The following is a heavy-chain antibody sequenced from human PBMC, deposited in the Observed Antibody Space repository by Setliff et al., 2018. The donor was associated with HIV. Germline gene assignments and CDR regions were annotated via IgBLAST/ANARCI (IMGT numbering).Heavy chain of an antibody. J-gene: IGHJ4*02. CDR2: IEKKTNGGTR. V-gene: IGHV3-15*04. CDR1: GLPFSYAW. D-gene: IGHD3-3*01. Sequence: GGSLRLSCVASGLPFSYAWLSWVRQAPGKGLEWVGRIEKKTNGGTRDYAAPVKGRFTISRDDSKNTLYLQMNSLKSEDTAIYYCTTGSNSFWSGYSKHWGQGALVTVS. CDR3: TTGSNSFWSGYSKH.